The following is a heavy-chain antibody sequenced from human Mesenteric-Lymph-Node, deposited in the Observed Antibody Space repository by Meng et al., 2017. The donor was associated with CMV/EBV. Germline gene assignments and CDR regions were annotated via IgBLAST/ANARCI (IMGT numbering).Heavy chain of an antibody. V-gene: IGHV1-69*05. D-gene: IGHD2-8*01. J-gene: IGHJ4*02. CDR2: IIPIPVTT. CDR3: ARGSAVGYCTNGVCHSHLGS. CDR1: GGTFSPYA. Sequence: SVKVSCKASGGTFSPYAINWVRQAPGQGLEWMGGIIPIPVTTHYAQKFQGRVTITTDESTTTAYLELRNLRSEDTAVYYCARGSAVGYCTNGVCHSHLGSWGQGTLVTVSS.